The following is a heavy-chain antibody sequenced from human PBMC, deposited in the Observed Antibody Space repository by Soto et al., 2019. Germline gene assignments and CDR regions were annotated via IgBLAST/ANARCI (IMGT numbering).Heavy chain of an antibody. D-gene: IGHD3-10*01. V-gene: IGHV3-9*01. CDR1: GFTFDDYA. J-gene: IGHJ6*02. Sequence: EAQLVESGGGLVQPGRSLRLSCGASGFTFDDYAMHWVRQAPGKGLEWVSGISWNSARIDYADSVKGRFTVSRDNAKNSLYLQMNSLRAEDTALYFCAKDILFGETSYYYGMDVWGQGTTVTVSS. CDR2: ISWNSARI. CDR3: AKDILFGETSYYYGMDV.